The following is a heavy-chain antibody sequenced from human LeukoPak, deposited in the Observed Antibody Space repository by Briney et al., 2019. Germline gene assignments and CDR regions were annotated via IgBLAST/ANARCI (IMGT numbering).Heavy chain of an antibody. J-gene: IGHJ4*02. CDR3: ARDSPGMGDY. D-gene: IGHD6-13*01. V-gene: IGHV4-34*01. Sequence: KPSETLSLTCTVSGGSISGYYWSWIRQPPGKGLEWIGEINHSGSTNYNPSLKSRVTISVDTSKNQFSLKLSSVTAADTAVYYCARDSPGMGDYWGQGTLVTVSS. CDR1: GGSISGYY. CDR2: INHSGST.